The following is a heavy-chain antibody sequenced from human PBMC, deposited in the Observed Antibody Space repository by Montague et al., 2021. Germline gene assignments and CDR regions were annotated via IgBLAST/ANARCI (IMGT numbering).Heavy chain of an antibody. Sequence: SETLSLTCTVSGGSISSSCYYWGWIRQPPGKGLDWIGSIYYSGSTYYNPSLKSRLTISVDTSKNQFSLKLSSVTAADTAVYYWVVAPSFYYRGMDVWGQGTTVTVPS. J-gene: IGHJ6*02. D-gene: IGHD2-15*01. CDR1: GGSISSSCYY. V-gene: IGHV4-39*01. CDR2: IYYSGST. CDR3: VVAPSFYYRGMDV.